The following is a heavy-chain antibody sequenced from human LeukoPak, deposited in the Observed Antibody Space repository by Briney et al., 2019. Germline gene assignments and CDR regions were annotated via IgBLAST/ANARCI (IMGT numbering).Heavy chain of an antibody. D-gene: IGHD6-19*01. V-gene: IGHV4-4*07. Sequence: PSETLSLTCTVSGGSISSYYWSWLRQPAGKGLEWIGRIYTSGSTNYNPSLKSRVTMSVDTSKNQFSLKLSSVTAADTAVYYCARDLGRPGWPDSLFDYWGQGTLVTASS. CDR2: IYTSGST. CDR3: ARDLGRPGWPDSLFDY. J-gene: IGHJ4*02. CDR1: GGSISSYY.